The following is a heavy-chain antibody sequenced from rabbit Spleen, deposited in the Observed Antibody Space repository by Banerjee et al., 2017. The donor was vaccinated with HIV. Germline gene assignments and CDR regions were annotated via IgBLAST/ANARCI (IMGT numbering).Heavy chain of an antibody. Sequence: EESGGDLVKPEGSLTLTCTASGFTLSRSWICWVRQAPGKGLEWIACIDAGSSGSTYYATWAKGRFTISKTSSTTVTLQMTSLTAADTATYFCARGAWSTDCMNLWGPGTLVTVS. J-gene: IGHJ4*01. CDR1: GFTLSRSW. V-gene: IGHV1S45*01. D-gene: IGHD7-1*01. CDR3: ARGAWSTDCMNL. CDR2: IDAGSSGST.